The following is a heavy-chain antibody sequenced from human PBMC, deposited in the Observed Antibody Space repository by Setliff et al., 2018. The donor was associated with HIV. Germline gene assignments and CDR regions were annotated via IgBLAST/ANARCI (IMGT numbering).Heavy chain of an antibody. CDR2: IYYSGST. CDR1: GGSISSYY. D-gene: IGHD6-6*01. V-gene: IGHV4-59*01. CDR3: ARAHIGIAARWSGWFDP. Sequence: SETLSLTCTVSGGSISSYYWSWIRQHPGKGLEWIGYIYYSGSTNYNPSLKSRVTISVDTSKNQFSLKLSSVTAADTAVYYCARAHIGIAARWSGWFDPWGQGTLVTVSS. J-gene: IGHJ5*02.